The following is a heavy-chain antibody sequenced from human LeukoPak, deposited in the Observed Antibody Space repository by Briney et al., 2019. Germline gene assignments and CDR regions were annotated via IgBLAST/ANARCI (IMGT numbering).Heavy chain of an antibody. D-gene: IGHD3-3*01. V-gene: IGHV4-59*01. CDR1: GGSISGYY. CDR3: ARGSDYGDY. CDR2: MYYSGRT. Sequence: PSETLSLTCTVSGGSISGYYWSWIRQPPGRGLEWIGYMYYSGRTNYNPSLKSRVTISINTSKNQFSLRLSSVTAADTAVYYCARGSDYGDYWGQGTLVTVSS. J-gene: IGHJ4*02.